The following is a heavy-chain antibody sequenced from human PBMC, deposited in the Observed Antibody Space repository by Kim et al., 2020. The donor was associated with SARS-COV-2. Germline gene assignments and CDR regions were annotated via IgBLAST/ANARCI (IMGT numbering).Heavy chain of an antibody. J-gene: IGHJ4*02. Sequence: SETLSLTCSVSGGSFNAYYWTWIRQPPGKGLEWIGEINYSGRTNCIPSLKSRPTFSVDTSKNQSSLRLSSVTAADTAVYYCPSNSGDLRFGFDNWGQGT. V-gene: IGHV4-34*01. CDR1: GGSFNAYY. CDR2: INYSGRT. D-gene: IGHD3-10*01. CDR3: PSNSGDLRFGFDN.